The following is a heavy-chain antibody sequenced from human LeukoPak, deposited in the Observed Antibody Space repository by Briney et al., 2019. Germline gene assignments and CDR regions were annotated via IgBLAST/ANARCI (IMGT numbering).Heavy chain of an antibody. CDR3: ARESLYDSSGYYSNSDAFDI. J-gene: IGHJ3*02. Sequence: GGSLRLSCAASGFTFSSYAMSWVRQAPGKGLEWMAVIWYDGSNEYYADSVKGRFTISRDNSKNTLYLQMNSLRAEDTAVYYCARESLYDSSGYYSNSDAFDIWGQGTMVTVSS. CDR2: IWYDGSNE. D-gene: IGHD3-22*01. CDR1: GFTFSSYA. V-gene: IGHV3-33*08.